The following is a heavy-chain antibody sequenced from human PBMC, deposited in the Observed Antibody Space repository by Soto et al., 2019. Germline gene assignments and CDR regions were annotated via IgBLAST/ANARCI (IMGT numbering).Heavy chain of an antibody. CDR2: ISGSGGST. V-gene: IGHV3-23*01. Sequence: GGSLRLSCAASGVTFSSYAMSWVRQASGKGLEWVSAISGSGGSTYYADSVKGRFPISRDNSKNTLYQQMNSLRAEDTAVYYWANEGSRWGGYWFRHWGQGILVT. CDR3: ANEGSRWGGYWFRH. D-gene: IGHD6-13*01. CDR1: GVTFSSYA. J-gene: IGHJ5*02.